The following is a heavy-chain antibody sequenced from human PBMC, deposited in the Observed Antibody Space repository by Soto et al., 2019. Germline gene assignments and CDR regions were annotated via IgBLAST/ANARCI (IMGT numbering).Heavy chain of an antibody. Sequence: QVQLVESGGGVVQPGRSLRLSCAASGFTFSSYGMHWVRQAPGKGLEWVAVIWYDGSNKYYAESVKGRFTISRDNSKNTLYLQMNSLRAEDTAVYYCARDSHVGSGWQLTADYCGQGTLVTVSS. J-gene: IGHJ4*02. CDR1: GFTFSSYG. V-gene: IGHV3-33*01. CDR2: IWYDGSNK. CDR3: ARDSHVGSGWQLTADY. D-gene: IGHD6-19*01.